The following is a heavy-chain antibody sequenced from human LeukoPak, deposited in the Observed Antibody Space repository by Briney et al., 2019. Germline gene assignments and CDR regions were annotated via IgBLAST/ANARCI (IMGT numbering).Heavy chain of an antibody. CDR3: AKDIYDSPMYYFDY. Sequence: GGSLRLSCAASGFTFSSYWMHWVRQAPGKGLVWVSRINSDGSSTSYADSVKGRFTISRDNAKNTLYLQMNSLRAEDTAVYYCAKDIYDSPMYYFDYWGQGTLVSVSS. CDR1: GFTFSSYW. V-gene: IGHV3-74*01. CDR2: INSDGSST. D-gene: IGHD3-22*01. J-gene: IGHJ4*02.